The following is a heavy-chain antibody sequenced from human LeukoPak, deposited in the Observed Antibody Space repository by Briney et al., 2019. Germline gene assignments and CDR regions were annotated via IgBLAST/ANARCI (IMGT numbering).Heavy chain of an antibody. CDR2: FYYTEST. CDR1: GLSIDSYH. Sequence: SDTLSLTCSVSGLSIDSYHWSWLRQSTGKGREGLGYFYYTESTNYSPSFEGRVTISEDTSKNQISLGMTSVTAADQAVYYRAGKTAATPRPFFYWGQGTPVTVSS. V-gene: IGHV4-59*07. CDR3: AGKTAATPRPFFY. J-gene: IGHJ4*02. D-gene: IGHD2-21*02.